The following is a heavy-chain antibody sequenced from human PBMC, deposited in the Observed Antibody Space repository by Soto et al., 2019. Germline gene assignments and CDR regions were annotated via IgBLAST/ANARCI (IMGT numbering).Heavy chain of an antibody. D-gene: IGHD1-26*01. CDR1: AYTFTRYG. V-gene: IGHV1-2*02. CDR2: INPRSGDT. Sequence: ASVKVSCKASAYTFTRYGVNWVRQAPGQGLEWMGWINPRSGDTNYAQNFQGRVTMTRDTSITTAYMELSTLRSDDTAVYYCAKGWDVLMGAHYWGQGTLVTVSS. J-gene: IGHJ4*02. CDR3: AKGWDVLMGAHY.